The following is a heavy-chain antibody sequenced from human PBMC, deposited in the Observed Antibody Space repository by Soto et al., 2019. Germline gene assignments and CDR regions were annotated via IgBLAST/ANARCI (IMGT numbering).Heavy chain of an antibody. D-gene: IGHD1-26*01. CDR3: ARVSGSYSYGMDV. V-gene: IGHV4-4*02. CDR2: IYHSGST. Sequence: SSETLSLTCAVSGGSISSSNWWSWVRQPPGKGLEWIGEIYHSGSTNYNPSLKSRVTISVDKSKNQFSLKLSSVTAADTAVYYCARVSGSYSYGMDVWGQGTTVTVSS. J-gene: IGHJ6*02. CDR1: GGSISSSNW.